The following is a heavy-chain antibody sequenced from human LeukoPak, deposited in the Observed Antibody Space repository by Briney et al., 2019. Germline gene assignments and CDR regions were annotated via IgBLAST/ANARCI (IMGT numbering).Heavy chain of an antibody. CDR1: GFTFSSYA. J-gene: IGHJ5*02. CDR2: ISYDGSNK. D-gene: IGHD3-10*01. Sequence: GGSLRLSCAASGFTFSSYAMHWVRQAPGKGLEWVAVISYDGSNKYYADSVKGRFTISRDNSKNTLYLQMNSLRAEDTAVYYCARGWFDPWGQGTLVTVSS. V-gene: IGHV3-30*14. CDR3: ARGWFDP.